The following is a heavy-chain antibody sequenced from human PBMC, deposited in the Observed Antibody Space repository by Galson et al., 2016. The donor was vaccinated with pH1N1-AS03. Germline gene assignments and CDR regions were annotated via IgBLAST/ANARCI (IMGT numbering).Heavy chain of an antibody. D-gene: IGHD3-10*01. CDR1: GYTFTNFG. CDR2: ISAYSGNT. Sequence: SVKVSCKASGYTFTNFGIIWVRQAPGQGLEWLGWISAYSGNTDYAQSLQGRVSMTTDPSTNTAYMELTSLTSDDTAIYYCAPYGSGRPDRAFHYWGLGTLVTVSS. CDR3: APYGSGRPDRAFHY. V-gene: IGHV1-18*01. J-gene: IGHJ4*02.